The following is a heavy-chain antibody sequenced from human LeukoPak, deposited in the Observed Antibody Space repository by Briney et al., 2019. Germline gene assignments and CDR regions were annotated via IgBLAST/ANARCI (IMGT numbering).Heavy chain of an antibody. CDR3: AKTYSSGWYGDY. V-gene: IGHV3-23*01. Sequence: GGSLRLSCAASGFTFSSYAMSWVRQAPGKGLEWVSGISPNSVGTHYADSVKGRFTISRDNSKNTLYLQMNSLRGEDTAVYYCAKTYSSGWYGDYWGQGTLVTVSS. CDR1: GFTFSSYA. D-gene: IGHD6-19*01. CDR2: ISPNSVGT. J-gene: IGHJ4*02.